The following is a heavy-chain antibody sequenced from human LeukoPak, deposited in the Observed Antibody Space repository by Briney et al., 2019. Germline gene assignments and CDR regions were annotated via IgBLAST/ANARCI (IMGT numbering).Heavy chain of an antibody. CDR3: ATRYCSGGSCYSGGVLYDY. CDR2: IRYDGSNK. J-gene: IGHJ4*02. V-gene: IGHV3-30*02. D-gene: IGHD2-15*01. Sequence: GGSLRLSCAASGFTFSSYGMHWVRQAPGKGLEWVAFIRYDGSNKYYADSVKGRFTISRDNSKNTLYLQMNSLRAEDTAVYYCATRYCSGGSCYSGGVLYDYWGQGTLVTVSS. CDR1: GFTFSSYG.